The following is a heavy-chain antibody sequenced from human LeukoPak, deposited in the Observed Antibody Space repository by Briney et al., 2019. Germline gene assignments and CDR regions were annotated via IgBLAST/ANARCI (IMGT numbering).Heavy chain of an antibody. J-gene: IGHJ4*02. D-gene: IGHD2-2*01. Sequence: GGSLRLSCAASGFTVSSNYMSWVRQAPGKGLEWVSVIYSGGSTYYADSVEGRFTISRHNSKNTLYLQMNSLRAEDTAVYYCARSLGPSHFDYWGQGTLVTVSS. CDR2: IYSGGST. CDR1: GFTVSSNY. V-gene: IGHV3-53*04. CDR3: ARSLGPSHFDY.